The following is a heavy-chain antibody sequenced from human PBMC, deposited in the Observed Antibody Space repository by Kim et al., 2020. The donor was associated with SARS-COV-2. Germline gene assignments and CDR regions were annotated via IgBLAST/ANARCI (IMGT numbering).Heavy chain of an antibody. V-gene: IGHV3-11*04. D-gene: IGHD3-10*01. CDR3: ARVKKEGGSGSYYNGPVDY. J-gene: IGHJ4*02. Sequence: GGSLRLSCAASGFTFSDYYMSWIRQAPGKGLEWVSYISSSGSTIYYADSVKGRFTISRDNAKNSLYLQMNSLRAEDTAVYYCARVKKEGGSGSYYNGPVDYWGQGTLVTVSS. CDR1: GFTFSDYY. CDR2: ISSSGSTI.